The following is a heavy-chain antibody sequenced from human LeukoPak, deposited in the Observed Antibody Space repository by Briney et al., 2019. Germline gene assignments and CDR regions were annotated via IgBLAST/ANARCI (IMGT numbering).Heavy chain of an antibody. J-gene: IGHJ4*02. CDR1: GYSINSGYC. V-gene: IGHV4-38-2*01. CDR3: ARVATTTNPPQRPFDY. Sequence: PSETLSLTCAVSGYSINSGYCWGWIRQPPGKGLEWIGSIYHSGNTYYNPSLKSRVTISVDTSKNQFSLKLSSVTAADTAVYYCARVATTTNPPQRPFDYWGQGTLVTVSS. CDR2: IYHSGNT. D-gene: IGHD5-12*01.